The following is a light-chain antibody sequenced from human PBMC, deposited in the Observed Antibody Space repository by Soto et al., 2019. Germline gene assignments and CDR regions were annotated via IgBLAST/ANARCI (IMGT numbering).Light chain of an antibody. CDR3: QQYGSSPHT. Sequence: EIVLTQSPGTLSLSPGERATLSCRASQSVSSFLAWYQQKPGQAPRRLISGASIRATGIPDRFSGSGSGTDFTLTISRLEPADFAAYYCQQYGSSPHTFGQGTKVEIK. J-gene: IGKJ1*01. CDR2: GAS. V-gene: IGKV3-20*01. CDR1: QSVSSF.